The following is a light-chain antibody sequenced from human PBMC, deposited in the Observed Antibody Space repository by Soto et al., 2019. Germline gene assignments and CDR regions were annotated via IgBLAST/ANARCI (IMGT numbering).Light chain of an antibody. Sequence: DIQMTQSPSSVSASIGDRVTITCRASQSLSNHLAWYQQKAGKAPKLLIYRVSNLQSGVPSRFSGSESGTEFTLTISSLQPEDFATYYCQQANSFPLTFGQGTRLEIK. CDR3: QQANSFPLT. CDR2: RVS. J-gene: IGKJ5*01. V-gene: IGKV1-12*01. CDR1: QSLSNH.